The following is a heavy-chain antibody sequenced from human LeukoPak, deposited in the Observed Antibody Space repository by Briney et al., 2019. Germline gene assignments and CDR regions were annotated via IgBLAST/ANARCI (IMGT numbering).Heavy chain of an antibody. CDR1: GGSISSYY. J-gene: IGHJ4*02. CDR2: IYYSGST. Sequence: SEALSLTCTVSGGSISSYYWSWIRQPPGKGLEWIGYIYYSGSTNYNPSLKSRVTISVDTSKSQFSLKLSSVTAADTAVYYCARVILGSLDYWGQGTLVTVSS. D-gene: IGHD2/OR15-2a*01. V-gene: IGHV4-59*01. CDR3: ARVILGSLDY.